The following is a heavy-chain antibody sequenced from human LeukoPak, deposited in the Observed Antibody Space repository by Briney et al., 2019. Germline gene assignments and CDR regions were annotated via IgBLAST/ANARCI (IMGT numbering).Heavy chain of an antibody. V-gene: IGHV1-2*02. D-gene: IGHD2-8*01. Sequence: ASVNVSCKASGYTFTGYYMHWVRQAPGQGLEWMGWINPNSGGTNYAQKFQGRVTMTRDTSISTAYMELSRLRSADTAVYYCARDGGGVRPDAFDIWGQGTMVTVSS. J-gene: IGHJ3*02. CDR3: ARDGGGVRPDAFDI. CDR1: GYTFTGYY. CDR2: INPNSGGT.